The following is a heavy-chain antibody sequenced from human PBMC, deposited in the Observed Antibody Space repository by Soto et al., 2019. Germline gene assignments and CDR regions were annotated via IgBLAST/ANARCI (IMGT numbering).Heavy chain of an antibody. D-gene: IGHD2-2*01. CDR2: IYPGDSDT. J-gene: IGHJ6*02. Sequence: GESLKISCKGSGYSFTSYWIGWVRQMPGKGLEWMGIIYPGDSDTRYSPSFQGQVTISADKSISTAYLQWSSLKASDTAMYYCARSLVPAAIVYYYGMDVWGQGTTVTVSS. CDR1: GYSFTSYW. V-gene: IGHV5-51*01. CDR3: ARSLVPAAIVYYYGMDV.